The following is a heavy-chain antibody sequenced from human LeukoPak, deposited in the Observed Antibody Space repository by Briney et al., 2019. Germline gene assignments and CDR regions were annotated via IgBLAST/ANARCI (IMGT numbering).Heavy chain of an antibody. V-gene: IGHV4-34*01. Sequence: SETLCLTCAVYGGSFSGHYWSWIRQPPGKGLEWIGEINHSGRINYKPSLKSRVTISVDTSKNQFSLKLSSVTAADTAVYYCARALLSTVTIARVYYYYYYMDVWGKGTTVTVSS. CDR1: GGSFSGHY. J-gene: IGHJ6*03. D-gene: IGHD4-17*01. CDR3: ARALLSTVTIARVYYYYYYMDV. CDR2: INHSGRI.